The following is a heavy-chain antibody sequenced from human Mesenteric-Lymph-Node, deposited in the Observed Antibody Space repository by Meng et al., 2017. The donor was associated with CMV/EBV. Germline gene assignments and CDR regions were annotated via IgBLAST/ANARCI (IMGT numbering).Heavy chain of an antibody. CDR2: IIPRVGIT. CDR3: ARGGVSYNINFFEY. Sequence: SVKVSCKASGEFFGRYAISWVRQAPGQGLEWMGAIIPRVGITNYAQKFQGRVTITADSSKSTVYMELGSLRSDDTAVYYCARGGVSYNINFFEYWGQGTLVTVSS. V-gene: IGHV1-69*10. D-gene: IGHD3-10*01. J-gene: IGHJ4*02. CDR1: GEFFGRYA.